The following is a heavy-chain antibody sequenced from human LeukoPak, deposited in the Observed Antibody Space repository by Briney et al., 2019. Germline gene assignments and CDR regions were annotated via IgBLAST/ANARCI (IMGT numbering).Heavy chain of an antibody. CDR1: GFTFDDYG. Sequence: PGGSLRLSCAASGFTFDDYGMSWVRQAPGKGLEWVSGINWNGGSTGYVDSVKGRFTISRDNAKNSLYLQMNILRAEDTAVYFCARFETCQCDDVFDIWGQGTMVTVSS. CDR3: ARFETCQCDDVFDI. D-gene: IGHD3-9*01. J-gene: IGHJ3*02. V-gene: IGHV3-20*04. CDR2: INWNGGST.